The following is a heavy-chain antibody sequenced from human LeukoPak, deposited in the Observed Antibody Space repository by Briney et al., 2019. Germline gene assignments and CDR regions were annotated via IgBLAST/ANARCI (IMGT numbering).Heavy chain of an antibody. CDR1: GGSISSGSYY. CDR2: IYTSGST. Sequence: SETLSLTCTVSGGSISSGSYYWSWIRQPAGKGLEWIGRIYTSGSTNYNPSLKSRVTISVDKSKNQFSLKLSSVTAADTAVYYCARDPGSSYFDYWGQGTPVTVSS. J-gene: IGHJ4*02. V-gene: IGHV4-61*02. D-gene: IGHD1-26*01. CDR3: ARDPGSSYFDY.